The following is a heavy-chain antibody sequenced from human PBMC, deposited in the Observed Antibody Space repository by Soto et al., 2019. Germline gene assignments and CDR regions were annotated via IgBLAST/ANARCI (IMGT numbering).Heavy chain of an antibody. J-gene: IGHJ4*02. Sequence: SETLSLTCTFSVGSISSYYWSCIRQPPGKGLEWIGYIYYSGSTNYNPSLKSRVTISVDTSKNQFSLKLSSVTAADTAVYYCARDIAHSTKYYFEYWGQGTLVNVSS. V-gene: IGHV4-59*01. CDR2: IYYSGST. CDR3: ARDIAHSTKYYFEY. D-gene: IGHD2-2*01. CDR1: VGSISSYY.